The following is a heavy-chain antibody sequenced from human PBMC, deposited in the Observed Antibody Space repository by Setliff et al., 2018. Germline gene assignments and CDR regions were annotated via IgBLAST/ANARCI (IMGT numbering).Heavy chain of an antibody. CDR2: FDPEDGET. D-gene: IGHD2-15*01. Sequence: GASVKVSCKVSGYTLTELSMHWVRQAPGKGLEWMGGFDPEDGETIHAQKFQGRVTMTEDTSTDTAYMELSSLRSEDTAVYYCATNSGGNTIDAFDIWGQGTMVTVSS. CDR3: ATNSGGNTIDAFDI. J-gene: IGHJ3*02. CDR1: GYTLTELS. V-gene: IGHV1-24*01.